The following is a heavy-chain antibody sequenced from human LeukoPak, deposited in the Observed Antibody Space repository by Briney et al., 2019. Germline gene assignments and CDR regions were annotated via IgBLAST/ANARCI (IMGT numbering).Heavy chain of an antibody. CDR1: GFTFSSYW. D-gene: IGHD5-18*01. Sequence: GGSLRLSCAASGFTFSSYWMHWVRQAPGKGLVRVSRISTDGSSTTYADSVKGRFTISRDNAKDTLYLQMNSLRAEDTAVYYCAKVGGRGYSYGTHFDYWGQGTLVTVSS. J-gene: IGHJ4*02. V-gene: IGHV3-74*01. CDR3: AKVGGRGYSYGTHFDY. CDR2: ISTDGSST.